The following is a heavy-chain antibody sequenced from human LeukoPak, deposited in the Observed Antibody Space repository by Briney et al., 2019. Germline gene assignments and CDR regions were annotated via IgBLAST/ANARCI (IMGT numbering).Heavy chain of an antibody. D-gene: IGHD1-26*01. CDR3: AKSGRERGMALDY. J-gene: IGHJ4*02. CDR1: GFTFSSYG. Sequence: GGSLRLSCAASGFTFSSYGMNWVRQAPGKGLEWVSGISGNGGSTYYADSVKGRFTISRDNSKNTLYMQMNSLRAEDTAVFYCAKSGRERGMALDYWGQGTLVTVSS. CDR2: ISGNGGST. V-gene: IGHV3-23*01.